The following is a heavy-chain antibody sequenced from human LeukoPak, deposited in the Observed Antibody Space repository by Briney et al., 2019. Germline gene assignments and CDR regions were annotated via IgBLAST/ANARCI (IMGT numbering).Heavy chain of an antibody. CDR2: IKSDGSNT. V-gene: IGHV3-74*01. Sequence: PGGSLRLSCAASGFTFSNHYTHWVRQAPGKGLVWVSRIKSDGSNTNYADSVKGRFTISRDDAKNTLYLQMNSLRAEDTALYYCARGGDYPFDYWGQGTLVTVSS. J-gene: IGHJ4*02. CDR3: ARGGDYPFDY. D-gene: IGHD4-17*01. CDR1: GFTFSNHY.